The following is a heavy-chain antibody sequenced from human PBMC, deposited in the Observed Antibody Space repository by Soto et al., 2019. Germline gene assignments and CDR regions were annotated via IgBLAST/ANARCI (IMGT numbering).Heavy chain of an antibody. CDR3: ARLYHDSSGYYYDYYYGMDV. CDR2: IYPGDSDT. CDR1: GYSFTSYW. V-gene: IGHV5-51*01. J-gene: IGHJ6*02. D-gene: IGHD3-22*01. Sequence: PGESLKISCKGSGYSFTSYWIGWVRQMPGKGLEWMGIIYPGDSDTRYSPSFQGQVTISADKSISTAYLQWSSLKASDTAMYYCARLYHDSSGYYYDYYYGMDVWGRGTTVTVSS.